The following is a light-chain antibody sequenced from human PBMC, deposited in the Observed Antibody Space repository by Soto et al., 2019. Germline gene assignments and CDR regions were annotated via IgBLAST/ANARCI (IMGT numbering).Light chain of an antibody. J-gene: IGLJ7*01. CDR2: STN. CDR1: SSNIGTST. V-gene: IGLV1-44*01. CDR3: AAWDDSQNGPV. Sequence: QSVLTQPSSVSGTPGQRVTISCSGGSSNIGTSTVNWYHQVPGTAPKLLIYSTNQRPSGVPERFSGSTSGTSASLAINGLQSEDEGVFLCAAWDDSQNGPVFGGGTQLTVL.